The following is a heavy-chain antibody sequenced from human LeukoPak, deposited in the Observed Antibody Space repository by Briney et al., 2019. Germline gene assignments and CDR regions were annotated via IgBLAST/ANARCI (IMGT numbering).Heavy chain of an antibody. CDR3: ARVGYSYGHDAFDI. D-gene: IGHD5-18*01. Sequence: PSETLSLTCAVYGYSISSGYYWGWIRQPPGKGLEWIGSIYHSGSTYYNPSLRSRVTISVDTSKDQFSLKLSSVTAADTAVYYCARVGYSYGHDAFDIWGQGTMVTVSS. J-gene: IGHJ3*02. V-gene: IGHV4-38-2*01. CDR1: GYSISSGYY. CDR2: IYHSGST.